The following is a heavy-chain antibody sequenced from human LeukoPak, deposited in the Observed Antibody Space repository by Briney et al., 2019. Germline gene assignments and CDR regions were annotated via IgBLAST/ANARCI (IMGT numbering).Heavy chain of an antibody. V-gene: IGHV4-4*07. CDR1: GGSISSYY. D-gene: IGHD2-15*01. CDR2: IYTSGST. CDR3: ARSYCSGGSCYAQH. Sequence: SETLFLTCTVSGGSISSYYWSWIRQPAGKGLEWIGRIYTSGSTNYNPSLKSRVTMSVDTSKNQFSLKLSSVTAVDTAVYYCARSYCSGGSCYAQHWGQGTLVTVSS. J-gene: IGHJ4*02.